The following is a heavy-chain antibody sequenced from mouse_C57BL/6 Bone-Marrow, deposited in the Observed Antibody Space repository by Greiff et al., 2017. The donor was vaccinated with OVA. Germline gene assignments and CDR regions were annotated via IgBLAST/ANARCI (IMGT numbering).Heavy chain of an antibody. CDR1: GYTFTSYG. CDR3: ARLGLLRFAY. J-gene: IGHJ3*01. Sequence: VQLQQSGAELARPGASVKLSCKASGYTFTSYGINWVKQRTGQGLEWIGEIYPRSGNTYYNEKFKGKATLTADKSSSTAYMELRSLTSEDSAVYFCARLGLLRFAYWGQGTLVTVSA. D-gene: IGHD3-1*01. CDR2: IYPRSGNT. V-gene: IGHV1-81*01.